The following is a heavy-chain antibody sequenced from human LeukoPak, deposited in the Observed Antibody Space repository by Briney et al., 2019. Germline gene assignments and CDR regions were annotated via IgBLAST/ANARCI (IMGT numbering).Heavy chain of an antibody. CDR1: GYTFTTYY. V-gene: IGHV1-46*01. CDR3: ASNSYYYDSSGFDAFDI. J-gene: IGHJ3*02. D-gene: IGHD3-22*01. CDR2: INPSGSST. Sequence: ASVKVSCKASGYTFTTYYMHWVRQAPGQGLEWMGMINPSGSSTSYAQNFQGRVTMTRDTSTSTVYMELSSLRSDDTAVYYCASNSYYYDSSGFDAFDIWGQGTMVTVTS.